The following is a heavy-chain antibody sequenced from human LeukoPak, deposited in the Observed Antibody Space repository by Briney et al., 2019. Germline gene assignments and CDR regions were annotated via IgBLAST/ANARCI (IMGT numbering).Heavy chain of an antibody. J-gene: IGHJ6*02. CDR2: ISYDGSNK. CDR3: AKDLVVTSILGDGMDV. Sequence: GGSLRLSCAASGFTFSSYGMHWVRQAPGKGLEWVAVISYDGSNKYYADSVKGRFTISRDNSKNTLYLQMNSLRAEDTAVYYCAKDLVVTSILGDGMDVWGQGTTVTVSS. CDR1: GFTFSSYG. V-gene: IGHV3-30*18. D-gene: IGHD2-21*02.